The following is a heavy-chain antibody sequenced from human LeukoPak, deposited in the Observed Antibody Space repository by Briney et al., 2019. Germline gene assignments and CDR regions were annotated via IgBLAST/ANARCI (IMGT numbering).Heavy chain of an antibody. CDR2: ISDDGSKI. J-gene: IGHJ6*04. Sequence: GGSLRLSCAASGSTFSTDAMHWVRQAPGEGLEWVAVISDDGSKIYYADSVKGRFTISRDNAKNSLYLQMNSLRAEDTAVYYCAELGITMIGGVWGKGTTVTISS. CDR3: AELGITMIGGV. CDR1: GSTFSTDA. V-gene: IGHV3-30*04. D-gene: IGHD3-10*02.